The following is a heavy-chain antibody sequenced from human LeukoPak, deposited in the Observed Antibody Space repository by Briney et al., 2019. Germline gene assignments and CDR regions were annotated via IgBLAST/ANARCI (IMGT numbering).Heavy chain of an antibody. CDR3: ARDSGSSPTFDY. D-gene: IGHD1-26*01. CDR1: GGSINSFY. CDR2: IYYSGST. Sequence: KASETLSLTCTVSGGSINSFYWSWIRQPPGGGLEWIGYIYYSGSTNYNPSLKSRVTISVDASKNQFSLWLCSVTAADTAVYYCARDSGSSPTFDYWGQGTLVTVSS. J-gene: IGHJ4*02. V-gene: IGHV4-59*01.